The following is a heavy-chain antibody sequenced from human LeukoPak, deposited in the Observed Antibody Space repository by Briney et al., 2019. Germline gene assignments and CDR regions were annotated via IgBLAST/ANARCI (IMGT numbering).Heavy chain of an antibody. CDR3: AQPILPAAIDDAPDY. D-gene: IGHD2-2*01. Sequence: GGSLRLSCTASGFTVSSYYMSWVRQAPGKGLEWVSVLYTGGSTSYADSVKGRFAVSRDNSKNTLYLQMNSLRAEDTAVYYCAQPILPAAIDDAPDYWGQGTLVTVSS. V-gene: IGHV3-53*01. J-gene: IGHJ4*02. CDR1: GFTVSSYY. CDR2: LYTGGST.